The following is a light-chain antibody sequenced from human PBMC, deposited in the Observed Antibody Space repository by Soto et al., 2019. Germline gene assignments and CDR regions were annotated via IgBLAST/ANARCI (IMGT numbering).Light chain of an antibody. CDR2: DTS. V-gene: IGKV3-11*01. J-gene: IGKJ5*01. CDR3: QQRYNWPPIT. Sequence: DILLTQSPATLSLSPGERATLSCRASQSVSSNLAWYQQKPGQAPRLLIYDTSNRATGVPARFSGSGSGTDFTLTISSLEPEDFAVYYCQQRYNWPPITFGQGTRLEIK. CDR1: QSVSSN.